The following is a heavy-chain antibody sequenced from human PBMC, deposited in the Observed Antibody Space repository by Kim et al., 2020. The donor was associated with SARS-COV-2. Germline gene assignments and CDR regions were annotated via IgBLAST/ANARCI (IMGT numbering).Heavy chain of an antibody. CDR3: ARDPLPHPSKWDYGMDV. Sequence: ASVKVSCKASGYTFTSYGISWVRQAPGQGLEWMGWISAYNGNTNYAQKLQGRVTMTTDTSTSTAYMELRSLRSDDTAVYYCARDPLPHPSKWDYGMDVWGQGTTVTVSS. V-gene: IGHV1-18*04. CDR1: GYTFTSYG. J-gene: IGHJ6*02. CDR2: ISAYNGNT. D-gene: IGHD1-26*01.